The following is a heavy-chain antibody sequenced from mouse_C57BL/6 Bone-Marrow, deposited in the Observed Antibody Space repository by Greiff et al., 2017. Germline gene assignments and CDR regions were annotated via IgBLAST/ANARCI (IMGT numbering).Heavy chain of an antibody. CDR3: ARRWLLPDY. CDR1: GYTFTSYW. CDR2: IYPSDSET. J-gene: IGHJ2*01. Sequence: QVQLQQPGAELVRPGSSVKLSCKASGYTFTSYWMDWVKQRPGQGLEWIGNIYPSDSETHYNQKFQDKATLTVDKSSSTAYMQLSSLTSEDSAVYYCARRWLLPDYWGQGTTLTVSS. D-gene: IGHD2-3*01. V-gene: IGHV1-61*01.